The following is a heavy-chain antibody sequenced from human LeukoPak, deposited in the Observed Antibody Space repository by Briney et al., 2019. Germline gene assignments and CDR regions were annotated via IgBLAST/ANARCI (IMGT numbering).Heavy chain of an antibody. J-gene: IGHJ5*02. CDR2: IYYSGST. CDR1: GGSISSGGYY. D-gene: IGHD3-22*01. V-gene: IGHV4-31*03. Sequence: SQTLSLTCTVSGGSISSGGYYWSWIRQHPGKGLEWIGYIYYSGSTYYNPSLKSRVTISVDTSKNQFSLKLSSVTAADTAVYYCARDTHYYDSSGLSGWFDPWGQGTLVTVSS. CDR3: ARDTHYYDSSGLSGWFDP.